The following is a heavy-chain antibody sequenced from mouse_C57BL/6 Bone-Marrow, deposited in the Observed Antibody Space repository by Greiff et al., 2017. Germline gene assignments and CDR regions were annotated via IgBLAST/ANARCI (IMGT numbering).Heavy chain of an antibody. CDR3: ARPYYSNYWYFDV. D-gene: IGHD2-5*01. J-gene: IGHJ1*03. CDR1: GYTFTSYW. Sequence: QVQLKQPGAELVKPGASVKMSCKASGYTFTSYWITWVKRRPGQGLGWIGDIYPGSGSTNYNEKFKSKATLTVDTSSSTAYMQLSSLTSEYSAVYYCARPYYSNYWYFDVWGTGTTVTVSS. CDR2: IYPGSGST. V-gene: IGHV1-55*01.